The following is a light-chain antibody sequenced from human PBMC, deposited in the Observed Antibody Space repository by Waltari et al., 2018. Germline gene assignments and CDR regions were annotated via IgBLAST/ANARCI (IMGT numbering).Light chain of an antibody. CDR2: EVS. CDR1: SSDVGGYKY. Sequence: QSALTQPPSASESPGQSVAISCTGTSSDVGGYKYVSWYQQHPGKAPKLLIYEVSKRPSGGPDRFSGSKSGNTASLTVSGLQAEDEADYYCSSYTGSNVVFGGGTKLTVL. CDR3: SSYTGSNVV. J-gene: IGLJ2*01. V-gene: IGLV2-8*01.